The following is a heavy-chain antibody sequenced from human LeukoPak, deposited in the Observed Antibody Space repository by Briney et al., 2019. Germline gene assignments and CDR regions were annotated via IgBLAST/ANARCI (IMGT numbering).Heavy chain of an antibody. CDR1: GGSISSGDYY. CDR3: ARYAAYDSRGNYFDY. V-gene: IGHV4-30-4*08. CDR2: IYYSGST. J-gene: IGHJ4*02. D-gene: IGHD3-22*01. Sequence: SQTLSLTCTVSGGSISSGDYYWSWIHQPPGKGLEWIGYIYYSGSTYYNPSLKSQVTISVDTSKNQFSLKLSSVTAADTAVYYCARYAAYDSRGNYFDYWGQGTLVTVSS.